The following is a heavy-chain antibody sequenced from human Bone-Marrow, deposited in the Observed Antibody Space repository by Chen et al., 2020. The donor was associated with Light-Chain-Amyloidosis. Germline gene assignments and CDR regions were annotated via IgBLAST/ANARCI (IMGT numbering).Heavy chain of an antibody. J-gene: IGHJ6*03. CDR3: ARARRKSDWELRYFLDV. CDR2: IIPSFGTT. CDR1: GTTFNNYA. V-gene: IGHV1-69*13. Sequence: QVQLVQSVAEVKKPGSSVKVSCKASGTTFNNYAFDWVRQAPGQGLEWMGKIIPSFGTTNYAQKFQGRVTITADESTTTIHMELTSLKSEDAAVYYCARARRKSDWELRYFLDVWGNGTTVTVSS. D-gene: IGHD3-10*01.